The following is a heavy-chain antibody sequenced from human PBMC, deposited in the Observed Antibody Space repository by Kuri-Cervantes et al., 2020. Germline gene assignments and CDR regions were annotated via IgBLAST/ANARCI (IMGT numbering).Heavy chain of an antibody. V-gene: IGHV4-39*01. D-gene: IGHD6-13*01. CDR3: VRLFGIAAAGQIDY. Sequence: SETLSLTCTVSGGSISSSSYYWGWIRQPPGKGLEWIGSIYYSGSTYYNPSLKSRVTISVDTSKNQFSLKLNSVTAADTAVYYCVRLFGIAAAGQIDYWGQGSLVTVSS. CDR2: IYYSGST. CDR1: GGSISSSSYY. J-gene: IGHJ4*02.